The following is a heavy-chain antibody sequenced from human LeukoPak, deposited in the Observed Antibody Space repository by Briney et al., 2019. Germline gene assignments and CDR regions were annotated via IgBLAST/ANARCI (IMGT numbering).Heavy chain of an antibody. D-gene: IGHD6-19*01. CDR2: INPDGSQT. J-gene: IGHJ4*02. CDR3: ARPVAGRFFDY. V-gene: IGHV3-7*01. Sequence: QPGGSLRLSCAASGFTFTSYWMNWVRQAPGKGLEWVALINPDGSQTNYVDSVKGRFTISRDNAENSLYLQMNSLRAEDTAVYYCARPVAGRFFDYWGQGTLVTVSS. CDR1: GFTFTSYW.